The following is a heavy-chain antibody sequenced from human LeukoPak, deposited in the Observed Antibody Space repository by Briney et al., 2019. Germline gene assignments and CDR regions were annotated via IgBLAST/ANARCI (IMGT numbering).Heavy chain of an antibody. D-gene: IGHD2-2*02. CDR2: IGSSSSTI. Sequence: GGSLRLSCAVSVFTLSRYSMNCVPESPGKGREGVSYIGSSSSTIHYTDSVKGRLTISRHNAKNSLYPQMNSLRAEDTAMYYCARTYQLLYDDAFDIWGQGTMVTVSS. CDR1: VFTLSRYS. V-gene: IGHV3-48*01. CDR3: ARTYQLLYDDAFDI. J-gene: IGHJ3*02.